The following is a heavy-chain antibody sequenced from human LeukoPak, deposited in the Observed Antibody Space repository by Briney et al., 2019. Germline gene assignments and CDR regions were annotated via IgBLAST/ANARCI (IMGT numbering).Heavy chain of an antibody. CDR1: GYTFTNYG. CDR2: ISAYNGNT. D-gene: IGHD2-15*01. Sequence: ASVRLSCEASGYTFTNYGITWVRQAPGQGLEWMGWISAYNGNTNYAQKLQGRVTMTIDKTTSTAYMELRSLRPDDTAVYYCARGGANCSGGRCPLNWFDPWGQGTPVTVSS. V-gene: IGHV1-18*01. J-gene: IGHJ5*02. CDR3: ARGGANCSGGRCPLNWFDP.